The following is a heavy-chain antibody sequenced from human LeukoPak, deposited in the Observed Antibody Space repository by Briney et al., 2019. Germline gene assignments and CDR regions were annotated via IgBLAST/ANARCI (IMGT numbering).Heavy chain of an antibody. Sequence: GGSLRLSCAASGFTFDDYAMHWVRQVPGKGLEWVSIITGDGGDTYYADSVKGRFTISRDNNKNSLYLQMHSLRTEDTALYYCAKAYYINILSSIFDIWGQGTMVTVSS. CDR2: ITGDGGDT. V-gene: IGHV3-43*02. D-gene: IGHD1-26*01. CDR3: AKAYYINILSSIFDI. CDR1: GFTFDDYA. J-gene: IGHJ3*02.